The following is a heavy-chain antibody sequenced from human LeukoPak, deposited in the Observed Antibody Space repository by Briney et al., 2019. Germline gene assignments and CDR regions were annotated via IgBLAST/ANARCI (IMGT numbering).Heavy chain of an antibody. CDR2: IAADGGVK. D-gene: IGHD6-19*01. J-gene: IGHJ4*02. V-gene: IGHV3-30*03. Sequence: GGSLRLSCAASGISFHDQGMDWVRQAPGKGLEWVAVIAADGGVKQYADSVKGRFSLSRDNSKNTVSLQMNGLTAEDTAVYYCAREATWGQWYFDLWGQGAPVTVSS. CDR3: AREATWGQWYFDL. CDR1: GISFHDQG.